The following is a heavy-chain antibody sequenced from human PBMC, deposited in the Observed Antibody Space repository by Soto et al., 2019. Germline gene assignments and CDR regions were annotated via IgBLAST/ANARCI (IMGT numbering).Heavy chain of an antibody. CDR1: GDSVSSNTAA. V-gene: IGHV6-1*01. CDR3: ARGVAGSGFDL. CDR2: TYYRSNWRH. D-gene: IGHD6-19*01. Sequence: SQTLSLTCAISGDSVSSNTAAWNWIRSSPSRGLEWLGRTYYRSNWRHDYAVSVKSRITVNPDTSRNHFSLQLNSVTPDDTAVYYCARGVAGSGFDLWGQGTLVTVSS. J-gene: IGHJ4*02.